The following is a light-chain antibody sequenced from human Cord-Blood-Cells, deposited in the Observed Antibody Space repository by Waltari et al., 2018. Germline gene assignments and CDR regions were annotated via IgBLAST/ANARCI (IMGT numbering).Light chain of an antibody. Sequence: QSALTQPPSASGSPGQSVTISCTGTSSDVGGYNYVSWYQQHPGKAPNPMIYEVSKRPSGVPDRCSGSKSGNTASLTVSGLQAEDEADYYCSSYAGSNNLVFGGGTKLTVL. CDR2: EVS. J-gene: IGLJ2*01. CDR3: SSYAGSNNLV. V-gene: IGLV2-8*01. CDR1: SSDVGGYNY.